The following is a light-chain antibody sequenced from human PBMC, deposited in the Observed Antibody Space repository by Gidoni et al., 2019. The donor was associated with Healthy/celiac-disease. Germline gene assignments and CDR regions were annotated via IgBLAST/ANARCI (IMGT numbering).Light chain of an antibody. CDR1: ALPKQY. CDR2: KDS. CDR3: QSADSSGTYRV. Sequence: SYELTQPPSVSVSPGQTARITCSGDALPKQYAYWYQQKPVQAPVLVIYKDSETPSGIPERFSGSSSGTTVTLTISVVQAEDEADYYCQSADSSGTYRVFGGGTKLTVL. V-gene: IGLV3-25*03. J-gene: IGLJ3*02.